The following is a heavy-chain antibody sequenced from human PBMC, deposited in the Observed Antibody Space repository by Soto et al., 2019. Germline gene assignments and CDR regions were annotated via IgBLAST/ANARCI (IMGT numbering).Heavy chain of an antibody. J-gene: IGHJ5*02. CDR2: IFYSGRSGST. CDR3: AKTALGWFDP. CDR1: GVSISSYY. V-gene: IGHV4-59*01. D-gene: IGHD3-16*02. Sequence: PXETLSLTCSVSGVSISSYYWSWIRQPPGKGLEWIGYIFYSGRSGSTNYNPSLKSRVIISVDTSKNQFSLKLTSVTAVDTAVYYCAKTALGWFDPWGQGTLVTVSS.